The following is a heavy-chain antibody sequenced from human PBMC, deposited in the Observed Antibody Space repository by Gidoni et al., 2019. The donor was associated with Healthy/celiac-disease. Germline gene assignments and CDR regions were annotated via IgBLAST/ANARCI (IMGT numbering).Heavy chain of an antibody. V-gene: IGHV1-46*01. CDR1: GYTFPSHY. D-gene: IGHD3-10*01. CDR3: ARERCTMVQGVVMGMDV. Sequence: QVQLVQSGSVVKKPGASVNVFCKASGYTFPSHYMPWVRQAPGQGLEGMGIIKHSGGSTSDEQKFQGRVTMTRDTSTSTVYMELSSLRSEDTAVYYCARERCTMVQGVVMGMDVWGQGTTVTVSS. J-gene: IGHJ6*02. CDR2: IKHSGGST.